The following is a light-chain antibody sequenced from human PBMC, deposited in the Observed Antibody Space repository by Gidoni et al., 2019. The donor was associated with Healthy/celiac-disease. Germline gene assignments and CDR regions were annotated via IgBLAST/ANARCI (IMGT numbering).Light chain of an antibody. Sequence: DIQMTQSPSTLSASVGDRVTITCRASQSISSWLAWYQQKPGKAPKLLIYDASSLESGVPSRFSGSGSGTEFTLTISSLQPDDFATDYCQQYSTFGQGTKSGDQT. J-gene: IGKJ2*02. V-gene: IGKV1-5*01. CDR2: DAS. CDR3: QQYST. CDR1: QSISSW.